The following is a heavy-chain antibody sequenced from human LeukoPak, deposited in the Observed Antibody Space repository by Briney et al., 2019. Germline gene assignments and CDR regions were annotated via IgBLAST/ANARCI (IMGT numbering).Heavy chain of an antibody. V-gene: IGHV3-66*01. CDR3: ARVNFPSLAAGYFDL. CDR1: EFSVGSNY. D-gene: IGHD6-13*01. Sequence: GGSLRLSCAASEFSVGSNYMTWVRQAPGKGLEWVSLIYSGGSTYYADSVKGRFTISRDNSKNTLYLQMNSLRAEDTAVYYCARVNFPSLAAGYFDLWGRGTLVTVSS. CDR2: IYSGGST. J-gene: IGHJ2*01.